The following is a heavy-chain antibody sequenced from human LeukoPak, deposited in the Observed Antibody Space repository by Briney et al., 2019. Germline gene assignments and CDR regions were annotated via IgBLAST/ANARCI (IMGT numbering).Heavy chain of an antibody. J-gene: IGHJ4*02. V-gene: IGHV4-34*01. CDR2: IYSGGSA. Sequence: SETLSLTCAVYSGSFNDYCWIWLRQPPRRGLEWIGEIYSGGSANYDPSLKGRLAISVDPSKSQFSLKLSSLTAADTTVYFCARGVVDYSTRSGYLSHWGQGTLVTVSS. D-gene: IGHD3-22*01. CDR3: ARGVVDYSTRSGYLSH. CDR1: SGSFNDYC.